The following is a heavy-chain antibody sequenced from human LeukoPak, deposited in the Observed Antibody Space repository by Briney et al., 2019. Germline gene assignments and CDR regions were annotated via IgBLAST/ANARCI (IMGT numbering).Heavy chain of an antibody. Sequence: ASVKVSCKGSGYIFTSHYLNWVRQTPGQGLQWMGEINVYTGDAKYAQDFQGRVTLNRDTSSSTAFMELRSLTYEDTAIYYCARDSGRLYLYGLDVWGQGTTVTVSS. V-gene: IGHV1-46*01. CDR1: GYIFTSHY. CDR3: ARDSGRLYLYGLDV. CDR2: INVYTGDA. J-gene: IGHJ6*02. D-gene: IGHD5-24*01.